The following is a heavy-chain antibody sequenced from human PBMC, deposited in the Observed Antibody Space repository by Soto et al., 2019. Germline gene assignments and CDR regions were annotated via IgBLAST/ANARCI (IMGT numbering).Heavy chain of an antibody. J-gene: IGHJ6*03. D-gene: IGHD3-9*01. Sequence: SETLSLTCAVYGGSFSGYYWSWIRQPPGKGLEWNGEINHSGSTNYNPAHKSRVTISVDTSKKQITLKLSSVTAADTAVYYCARGQTRYFDWLMFNYYYMDVWGKGTTVTVSS. V-gene: IGHV4-34*01. CDR3: ARGQTRYFDWLMFNYYYMDV. CDR2: INHSGST. CDR1: GGSFSGYY.